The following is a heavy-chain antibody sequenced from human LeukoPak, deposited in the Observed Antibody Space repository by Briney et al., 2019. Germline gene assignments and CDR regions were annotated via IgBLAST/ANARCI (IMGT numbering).Heavy chain of an antibody. V-gene: IGHV5-51*01. Sequence: GESLKISCKGPGYSFTSYWIGWVRQMPGTGLEWMGIIYPGDSETIYSPSFQGQVAFSSDKSISTAYLQWSSLKASDTAMYYCARLVGGSFSSVDYWGQGTLVTVSS. CDR1: GYSFTSYW. D-gene: IGHD1-26*01. CDR2: IYPGDSET. J-gene: IGHJ4*02. CDR3: ARLVGGSFSSVDY.